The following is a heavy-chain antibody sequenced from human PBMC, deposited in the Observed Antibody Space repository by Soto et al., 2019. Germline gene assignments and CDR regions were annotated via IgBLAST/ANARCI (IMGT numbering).Heavy chain of an antibody. CDR2: TYYRSKWYN. D-gene: IGHD2-2*02. Sequence: PSQTLSLTCAISGDSVSSNSAAWNWIRQSPSRGLEWLGRTYYRSKWYNDYAVSVKSRITINPDTSKNQFSLQLNSVTPEDTAVYYCAREHYCSSTSCYRGDFDYCGQGTLVTVSS. J-gene: IGHJ4*02. V-gene: IGHV6-1*01. CDR3: AREHYCSSTSCYRGDFDY. CDR1: GDSVSSNSAA.